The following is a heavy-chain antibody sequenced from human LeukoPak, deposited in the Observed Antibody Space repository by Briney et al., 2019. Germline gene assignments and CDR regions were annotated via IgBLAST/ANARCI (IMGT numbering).Heavy chain of an antibody. V-gene: IGHV4-39*02. Sequence: SQTLSLTCTLSSGAISDTRNYWGSTRQPPRNRIEWIGSIYYRGTTHNNPSIRSRVSMSIDTTNRLSSMKLSSVTAAATGFSYCARDHSGATGTPGGWFDSWGQGTLVIVSS. CDR3: ARDHSGATGTPGGWFDS. J-gene: IGHJ5*01. CDR1: SGAISDTRNY. D-gene: IGHD3-16*01. CDR2: IYYRGTT.